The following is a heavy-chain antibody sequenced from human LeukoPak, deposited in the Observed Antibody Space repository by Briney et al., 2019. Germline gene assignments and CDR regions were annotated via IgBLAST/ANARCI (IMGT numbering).Heavy chain of an antibody. J-gene: IGHJ5*02. CDR3: ARRDSWFDP. CDR1: GGSFSGYY. CDR2: INHSGST. V-gene: IGHV4-34*01. Sequence: SETLSLTCAVYGGSFSGYYWSWIRQPPGKGLEWIGEINHSGSTNYNPSLKSRVTISVDTSKNQFSLKLSSVTAADTAVCYCARRDSWFDPWGQGTLVTVSS. D-gene: IGHD3-22*01.